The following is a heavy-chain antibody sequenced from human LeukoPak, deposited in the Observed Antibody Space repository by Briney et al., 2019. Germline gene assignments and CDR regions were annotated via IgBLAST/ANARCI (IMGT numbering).Heavy chain of an antibody. V-gene: IGHV1-24*01. Sequence: ASVKVSCTVSGYTLTELSMHWVRQAPGKGLEWMGGFDPEDGETIYAQKFQGRVTMTEDTSTDTAYMELSSLRSDDTAVYYCARASVDSSGYYYYFDYWGQGTLVTVSS. D-gene: IGHD3-22*01. CDR3: ARASVDSSGYYYYFDY. CDR2: FDPEDGET. J-gene: IGHJ4*02. CDR1: GYTLTELS.